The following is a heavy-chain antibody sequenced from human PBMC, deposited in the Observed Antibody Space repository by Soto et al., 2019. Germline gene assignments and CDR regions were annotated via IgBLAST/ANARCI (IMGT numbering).Heavy chain of an antibody. CDR3: ARIDIVPDL. V-gene: IGHV5-51*01. CDR1: GYSFTNYW. J-gene: IGHJ5*02. Sequence: PGESLKISCTTSGYSFTNYWIGWVRQMAGKGLEWVGIIYPGNSGSNTIYSPSFQGQVTISADKSISTAYLQWTSLKASDTAIYYCARIDIVPDLWGQGTLVTVSS. CDR2: IYPGNSGSNT. D-gene: IGHD2-15*01.